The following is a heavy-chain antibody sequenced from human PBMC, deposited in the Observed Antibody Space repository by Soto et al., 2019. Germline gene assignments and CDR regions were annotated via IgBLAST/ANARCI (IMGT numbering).Heavy chain of an antibody. CDR1: GYTFTGYY. Sequence: EASVKVSCKASGYTFTGYYMHWVRQAPGQGLEWMGWINPNSGGTNYAQKFQGWVTMTRDTSISTAYMELSRLRSDDTAVYYCARGPGAAAGENDAFDIWGQGTMVTVSS. CDR3: ARGPGAAAGENDAFDI. J-gene: IGHJ3*02. CDR2: INPNSGGT. D-gene: IGHD6-13*01. V-gene: IGHV1-2*04.